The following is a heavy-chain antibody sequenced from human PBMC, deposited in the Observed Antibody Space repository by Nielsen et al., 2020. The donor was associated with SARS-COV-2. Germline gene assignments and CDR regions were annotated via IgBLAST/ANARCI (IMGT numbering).Heavy chain of an antibody. J-gene: IGHJ3*02. V-gene: IGHV1-18*01. CDR3: ARGGGQYCADSSGHDAFDI. CDR2: ISVESGNT. Sequence: WVRQALGQGLEWMGWISVESGNTNYAQSLQGRVTMTTDSSTTTAYMELRSLRSDDTAVYFCARGGGQYCADSSGHDAFDIWGQGTMVTVSS. D-gene: IGHD3-22*01.